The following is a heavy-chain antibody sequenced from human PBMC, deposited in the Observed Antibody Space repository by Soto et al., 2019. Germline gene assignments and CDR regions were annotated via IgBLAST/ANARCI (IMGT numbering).Heavy chain of an antibody. V-gene: IGHV4-34*01. J-gene: IGHJ5*02. CDR2: IYHSGST. CDR3: ARVPSP. Sequence: PSETLSLTCAVYGGSFSGYYWSWIRQPPGKGLEWIGYIYHSGSTYYNPSLKSRVIISVDRSKNQFSLKLTSVTAADTAVYYCARVPSPWGQGLMVTVSS. CDR1: GGSFSGYY.